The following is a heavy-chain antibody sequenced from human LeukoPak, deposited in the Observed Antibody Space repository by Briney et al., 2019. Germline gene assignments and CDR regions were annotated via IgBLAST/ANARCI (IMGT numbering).Heavy chain of an antibody. CDR1: GFTFSSYS. V-gene: IGHV3-21*01. D-gene: IGHD3-10*01. Sequence: GGSLRLSCAASGFTFSSYSMNWVRQAPGKGLEWVSSISSSSSYIYYADSVRGRFTISRDNAKNSLYLQMDSLRAEDTAIYYCARDFYYGSGRFDYWGQGTLVSVSS. CDR2: ISSSSSYI. J-gene: IGHJ4*02. CDR3: ARDFYYGSGRFDY.